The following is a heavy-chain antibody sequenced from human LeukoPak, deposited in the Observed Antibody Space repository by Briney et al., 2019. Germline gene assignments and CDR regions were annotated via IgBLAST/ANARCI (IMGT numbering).Heavy chain of an antibody. V-gene: IGHV4-34*01. J-gene: IGHJ3*02. Sequence: GSLRLSCAASGFTFSSYAMSWVRQAPGKGLEWIGEINHSGSTNYNPSLKSRVTISVDTSKNQFSLKLSSVTAADTAVYYCARGSVAAAFDIWGQGTMVTVSS. CDR2: INHSGST. D-gene: IGHD6-19*01. CDR3: ARGSVAAAFDI. CDR1: GFTFSSYA.